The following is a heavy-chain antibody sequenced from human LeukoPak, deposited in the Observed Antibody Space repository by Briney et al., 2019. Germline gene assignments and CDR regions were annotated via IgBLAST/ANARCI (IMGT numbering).Heavy chain of an antibody. V-gene: IGHV5-51*01. CDR1: GYSFTSYW. CDR3: ARQGLGYCSSTSCPSRHAFDI. J-gene: IGHJ3*02. CDR2: IHPGDSDT. Sequence: GESLKISCKGSGYSFTSYWIGWVRQMPGEGLEWMGIIHPGDSDTRYSPSFQGQVTISADKSISTAYLQWSSLKASDTAMYYCARQGLGYCSSTSCPSRHAFDIWGQGTMVTVSS. D-gene: IGHD2-2*01.